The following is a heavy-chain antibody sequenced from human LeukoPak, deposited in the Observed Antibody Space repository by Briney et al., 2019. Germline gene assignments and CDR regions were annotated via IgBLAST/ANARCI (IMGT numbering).Heavy chain of an antibody. V-gene: IGHV4-61*02. D-gene: IGHD3-10*01. J-gene: IGHJ4*02. Sequence: PSETLSLTCTVSGGSISSGSYYWSWIRQPAGKGLEWIGRIYPSGSTNYSPSLKSRVTISVDTSKNQFSLKLSSVTAADTAVYYCARHHSGAHLVPGGVYYFDYWGQGTLVTVSS. CDR2: IYPSGST. CDR1: GGSISSGSYY. CDR3: ARHHSGAHLVPGGVYYFDY.